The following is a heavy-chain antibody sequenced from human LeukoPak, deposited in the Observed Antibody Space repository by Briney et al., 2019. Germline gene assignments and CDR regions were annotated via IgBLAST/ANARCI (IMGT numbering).Heavy chain of an antibody. Sequence: GGSLRLSCAASGFTFSSYGMHWARQAPGKGLEWVAVISYDGSNKYYADSVKGRFTISGDNSKNTLYLQMNSLRAEDTAVYYCAKDQIAVALGYWGQGTLVTVSS. J-gene: IGHJ4*02. CDR1: GFTFSSYG. CDR3: AKDQIAVALGY. D-gene: IGHD6-19*01. V-gene: IGHV3-30*18. CDR2: ISYDGSNK.